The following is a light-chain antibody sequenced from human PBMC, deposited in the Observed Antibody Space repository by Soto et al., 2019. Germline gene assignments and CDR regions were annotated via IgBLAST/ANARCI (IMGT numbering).Light chain of an antibody. CDR1: SSDVGAYNY. CDR2: EVA. V-gene: IGLV2-14*01. J-gene: IGLJ2*01. CDR3: SSYTNIVTLG. Sequence: QSVLTQPASVSGSPGQSITISCTGTSSDVGAYNYVSWYQQHPGKAPKLIIYEVAHRPSGVSDRLSGSKSGNTASLTISGLQADDEADYYCSSYTNIVTLGFGGGAQLTVL.